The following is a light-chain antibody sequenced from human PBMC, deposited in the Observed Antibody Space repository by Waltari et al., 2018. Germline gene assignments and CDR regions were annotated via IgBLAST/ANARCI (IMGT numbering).Light chain of an antibody. J-gene: IGLJ2*01. Sequence: QSALTQPASVSGSPGQSITISCTGTNNDIGSYNLVSWYQQHPGKAPKVTIFEFNKRPSGFSDRFSGSKAGNTSSLTVSGLHPEDEADYYCCSYAGTPRVVFGGGTKLTVL. CDR3: CSYAGTPRVV. CDR2: EFN. CDR1: NNDIGSYNL. V-gene: IGLV2-23*02.